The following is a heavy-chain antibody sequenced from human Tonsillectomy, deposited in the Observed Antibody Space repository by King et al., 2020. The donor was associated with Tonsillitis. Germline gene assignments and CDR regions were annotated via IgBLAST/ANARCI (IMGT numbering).Heavy chain of an antibody. Sequence: VQLVESGGGVVQPGRSLRLSCAASGFTFSTYAMHWVRQAPGKGLERVAVISYDGSNKYYADSVKGRFTISRDNSKNTLYLKMNSLRAADTAVYYCARDGGLRSGAFDIWGQGTMVTVSS. V-gene: IGHV3-30-3*01. CDR3: ARDGGLRSGAFDI. D-gene: IGHD3-16*01. CDR1: GFTFSTYA. CDR2: ISYDGSNK. J-gene: IGHJ3*02.